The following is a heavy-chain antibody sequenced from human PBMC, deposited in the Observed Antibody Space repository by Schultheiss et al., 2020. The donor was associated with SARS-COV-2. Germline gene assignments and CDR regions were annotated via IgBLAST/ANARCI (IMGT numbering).Heavy chain of an antibody. Sequence: SQTLSLTCTVSGGSISSGGYSWSWIRQPPGKGLEWIGYIYHSGSTYYNPSLKSRVTISVDRSKNQFSLKLSSVTAADTAVYYCARGGLYDSSGSNYLWGQGTLVTVSS. CDR1: GGSISSGGYS. CDR3: ARGGLYDSSGSNYL. CDR2: IYHSGST. D-gene: IGHD3-22*01. V-gene: IGHV4-30-2*01. J-gene: IGHJ4*02.